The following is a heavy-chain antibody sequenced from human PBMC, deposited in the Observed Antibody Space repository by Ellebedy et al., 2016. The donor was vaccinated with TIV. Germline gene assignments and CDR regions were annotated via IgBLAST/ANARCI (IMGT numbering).Heavy chain of an antibody. CDR1: GYTLTELS. CDR3: ATLVSWPTGEFDY. CDR2: FDPEDGET. D-gene: IGHD7-27*01. J-gene: IGHJ4*02. V-gene: IGHV1-24*01. Sequence: AASVKVSCKVSGYTLTELSMHWVRQAPGKGLEWMGGFDPEDGETIYAQKFQGRVTMTEDTSTDTAYMELSSLRSEDTAVYYCATLVSWPTGEFDYWGQGTLVTVSS.